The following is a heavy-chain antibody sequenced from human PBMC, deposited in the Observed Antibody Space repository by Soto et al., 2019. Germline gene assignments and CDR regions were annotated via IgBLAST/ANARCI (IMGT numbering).Heavy chain of an antibody. CDR3: ARVCGGDCHYGMDV. CDR2: IYYSGST. Sequence: SQTLSLTCTVSGGSISSGGYYWSCIRQHPGKGLEWIGYIYYSGSTYYNPSLKSRVTISVDTSKNQFSLKLSSVTAADTAVYYCARVCGGDCHYGMDVWGQGTTVTVSS. J-gene: IGHJ6*02. D-gene: IGHD2-21*02. V-gene: IGHV4-31*03. CDR1: GGSISSGGYY.